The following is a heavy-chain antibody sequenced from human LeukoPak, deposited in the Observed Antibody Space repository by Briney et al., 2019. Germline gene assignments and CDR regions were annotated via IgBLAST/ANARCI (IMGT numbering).Heavy chain of an antibody. CDR2: INPNGGGT. V-gene: IGHV1-2*02. J-gene: IGHJ3*02. CDR3: ARDEGADSHNALDI. CDR1: GYTFTAYY. D-gene: IGHD3-22*01. Sequence: ASVKVSCKASGYTFTAYYIHWVRLAPGQGLEWMGWINPNGGGTNYAQKFQGRVAMTRDTSISTVYMELSRLRSDDTAVYYCARDEGADSHNALDIWGQGTKVTVSS.